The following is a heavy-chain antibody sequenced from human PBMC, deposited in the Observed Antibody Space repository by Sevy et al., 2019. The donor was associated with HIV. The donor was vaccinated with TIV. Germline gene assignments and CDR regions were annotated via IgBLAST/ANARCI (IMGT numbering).Heavy chain of an antibody. CDR1: GFTFSSYA. D-gene: IGHD6-19*01. CDR2: ISYDGSNK. CDR3: ARGNPGIAVAGTHY. Sequence: GGSLRLSCAASGFTFSSYAMHWVRQAPGKGLEWVAVISYDGSNKYYADSVKGRFTISRDNSKNTLYLQMNRLRAEDTAVYYCARGNPGIAVAGTHYWGQGTLVTVSS. V-gene: IGHV3-30-3*01. J-gene: IGHJ4*02.